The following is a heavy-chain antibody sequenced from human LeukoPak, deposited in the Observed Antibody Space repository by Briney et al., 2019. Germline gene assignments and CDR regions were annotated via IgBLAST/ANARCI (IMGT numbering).Heavy chain of an antibody. D-gene: IGHD6-13*01. Sequence: SETLSPTCTVSGGSISSYYWSWIRQPPGKGLEWIGNFYYSGGTKYNPSLKSRVTISVDTSKNQFSLKLSSVTAADTAVYYCARPAGYSSSWYGGGSAFDIWGQGTMVTVSS. J-gene: IGHJ3*02. V-gene: IGHV4-59*08. CDR2: FYYSGGT. CDR3: ARPAGYSSSWYGGGSAFDI. CDR1: GGSISSYY.